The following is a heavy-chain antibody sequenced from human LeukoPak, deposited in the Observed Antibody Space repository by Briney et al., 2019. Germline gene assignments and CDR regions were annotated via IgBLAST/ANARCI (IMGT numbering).Heavy chain of an antibody. CDR1: GYTFTSYG. V-gene: IGHV1-18*01. D-gene: IGHD3-22*01. Sequence: ASVKVSCKASGYTFTSYGISWVRQAPGQGLEWMGWISAYNGNTNYAQKLQGRVTMTTDTSTSTAYMELRSLRSDDTAVYYCARDSYDSSGYYYEAVDPWGQGTLVTVSS. CDR2: ISAYNGNT. CDR3: ARDSYDSSGYYYEAVDP. J-gene: IGHJ5*02.